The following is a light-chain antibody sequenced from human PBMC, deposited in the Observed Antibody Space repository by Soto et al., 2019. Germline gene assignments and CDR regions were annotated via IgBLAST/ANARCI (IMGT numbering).Light chain of an antibody. Sequence: DFQMTQSPSTLSASVGDRVTITCRASQNIRSRLAWFQQKPGKAPKLLIYDASSLESGVPQRFSGSGSGTEFTLTISSMQPDDFATYYCKQYNSYPLTFGQGTKVDIK. CDR1: QNIRSR. V-gene: IGKV1-5*01. CDR3: KQYNSYPLT. J-gene: IGKJ4*01. CDR2: DAS.